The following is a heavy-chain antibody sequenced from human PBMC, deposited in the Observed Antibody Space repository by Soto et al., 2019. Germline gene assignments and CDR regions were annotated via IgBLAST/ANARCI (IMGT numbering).Heavy chain of an antibody. V-gene: IGHV3-15*05. J-gene: IGHJ4*02. D-gene: IGHD1-26*01. CDR1: GFDFSNGW. Sequence: ELQLVESGGGXVKPGGSLXXXXXASGFDFSNGWMSWVRQAPGKGLEWVGRIKSKTDGGTTDYAAPAKGRFTISRADSKNTLYLQMNSLKIEDTAVYYCTTDEWDWGQATLITVSS. CDR3: TTDEWD. CDR2: IKSKTDGGTT.